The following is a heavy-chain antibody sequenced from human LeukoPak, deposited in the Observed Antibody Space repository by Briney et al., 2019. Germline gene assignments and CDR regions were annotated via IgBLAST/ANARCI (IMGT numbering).Heavy chain of an antibody. D-gene: IGHD5-18*01. Sequence: SETLSLTCAVYGGSFSGYYWSWIRQPPGKGLEWIGEINHSGSTNYNPSLKSRVTISVDTSKNQFSLKLSSVTAADTAVYYCARLTQEQPRRGYSYGYRDYYYFNYMDVWGKGTTVTVSS. J-gene: IGHJ6*03. V-gene: IGHV4-34*01. CDR3: ARLTQEQPRRGYSYGYRDYYYFNYMDV. CDR1: GGSFSGYY. CDR2: INHSGST.